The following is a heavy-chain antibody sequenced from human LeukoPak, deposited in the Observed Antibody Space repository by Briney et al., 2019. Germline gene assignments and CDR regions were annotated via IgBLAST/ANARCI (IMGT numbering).Heavy chain of an antibody. D-gene: IGHD3-10*01. CDR2: ISSSSSYI. V-gene: IGHV3-21*04. CDR1: GFTFSSYS. CDR3: AKVFSVRGVRTQYYFDY. J-gene: IGHJ4*02. Sequence: GGSLRLSCAASGFTFSSYSMNWVRQAPGKGLEWVSSISSSSSYIYYADSVKGRFTISRDNSKNTLYLQMNSLRAEDTAVYYCAKVFSVRGVRTQYYFDYWGQGTLVTVSS.